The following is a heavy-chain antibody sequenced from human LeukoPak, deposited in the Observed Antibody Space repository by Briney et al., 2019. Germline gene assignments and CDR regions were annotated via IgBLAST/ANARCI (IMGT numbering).Heavy chain of an antibody. V-gene: IGHV3-7*03. J-gene: IGHJ4*02. Sequence: GGSLRLSCVASGFPFSSYWMTWVRQAPGKGLEWVANIKQDGSKKSYVDSVKGRFTISRDNAKNSLYLQMNSLRVEDTAFYYCAKDNRRHYTSGPNPDSLHWGQGALVTVSS. CDR1: GFPFSSYW. CDR2: IKQDGSKK. CDR3: AKDNRRHYTSGPNPDSLH. D-gene: IGHD6-19*01.